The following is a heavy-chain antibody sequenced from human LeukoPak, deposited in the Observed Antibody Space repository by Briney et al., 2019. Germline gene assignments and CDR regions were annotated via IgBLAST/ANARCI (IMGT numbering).Heavy chain of an antibody. Sequence: GGSLRLSCAASGLTFRSYWMHWVRQAPGKGLEWVSRVIRDGSFTNCADSVKGRFTISRDNAKNTLYLQMSSLRAEDTAVYFCVRDGDDFNFDYWGQGSLVTVSS. CDR3: VRDGDDFNFDY. J-gene: IGHJ4*02. D-gene: IGHD5-24*01. CDR2: VIRDGSFT. V-gene: IGHV3-74*01. CDR1: GLTFRSYW.